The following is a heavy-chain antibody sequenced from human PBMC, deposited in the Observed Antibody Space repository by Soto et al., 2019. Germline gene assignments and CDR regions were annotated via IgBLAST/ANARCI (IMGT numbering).Heavy chain of an antibody. CDR1: GGSISSGGYY. J-gene: IGHJ4*02. CDR3: ARGEDTAMEYYFDY. CDR2: IYYSGST. D-gene: IGHD5-18*01. Sequence: QVQLQESGPGLVKPSQTLSLTCTVSGGSISSGGYYWSWIRQHPGKGLEWIGYIYYSGSTYYNPSLKSRVTISVDTSKNQFSLKLSSVTAADTAVYYCARGEDTAMEYYFDYWGQGTLVTVSS. V-gene: IGHV4-31*03.